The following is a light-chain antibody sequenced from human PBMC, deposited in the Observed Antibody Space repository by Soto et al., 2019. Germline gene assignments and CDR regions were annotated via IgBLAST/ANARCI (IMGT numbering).Light chain of an antibody. CDR1: QSVRST. Sequence: EIVMTQSPATLSVSPGERATLSCRASQSVRSTLAWYQQKPGQVPRLLIYGASTMATGVPARFSGSGSGTDFTLTISSLQSEDFAVDYCQHYNQWPLTFGGGTKVEIK. CDR3: QHYNQWPLT. J-gene: IGKJ4*01. CDR2: GAS. V-gene: IGKV3-15*01.